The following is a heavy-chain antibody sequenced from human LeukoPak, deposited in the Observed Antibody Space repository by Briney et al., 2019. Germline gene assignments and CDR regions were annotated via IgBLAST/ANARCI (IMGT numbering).Heavy chain of an antibody. Sequence: PGGTLRLSCAASGFTFSSYPMSWVRQAPGRGLEWVSVISANSGATYYADSVKGRFTISRDNSKNTLYLQMNSLRAEDTAVYYCARDSPPSTYYYDSSGYYHRHLDAFDIWGQGTMVTVSS. CDR2: ISANSGAT. CDR3: ARDSPPSTYYYDSSGYYHRHLDAFDI. J-gene: IGHJ3*02. D-gene: IGHD3-22*01. V-gene: IGHV3-23*01. CDR1: GFTFSSYP.